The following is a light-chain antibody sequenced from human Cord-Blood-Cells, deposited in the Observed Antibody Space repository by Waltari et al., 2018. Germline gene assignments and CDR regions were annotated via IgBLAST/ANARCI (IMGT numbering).Light chain of an antibody. J-gene: IGLJ3*02. CDR3: CSYAGSFWV. Sequence: QSALTQPRSVSGSPGQSVTISCTGTSSDVGGYNYLPWYQQHPRKAPKLMTYDVSKRPSGVPDRFSGSKSGNTASLTISGLQAEDEADYYCCSYAGSFWVFGGGTKLTVL. CDR2: DVS. V-gene: IGLV2-11*01. CDR1: SSDVGGYNY.